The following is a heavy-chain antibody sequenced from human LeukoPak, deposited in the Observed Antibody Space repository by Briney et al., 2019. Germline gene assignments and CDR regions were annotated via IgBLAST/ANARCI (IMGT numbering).Heavy chain of an antibody. Sequence: ASVKVSCXISGYSFTDSYMHWIQQAPGKGLGWVGLVDPEDGEAIYAEKFQGRVTITADTSVDTSYMELSSLRSDDTAVYYCATGSSSSHPDYWGQGTLVTVSS. CDR2: VDPEDGEA. V-gene: IGHV1-69-2*01. CDR3: ATGSSSSHPDY. D-gene: IGHD6-6*01. J-gene: IGHJ4*02. CDR1: GYSFTDSY.